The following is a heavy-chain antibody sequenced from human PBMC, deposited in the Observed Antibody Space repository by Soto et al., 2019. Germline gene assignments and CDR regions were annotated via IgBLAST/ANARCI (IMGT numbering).Heavy chain of an antibody. J-gene: IGHJ4*02. V-gene: IGHV3-74*01. CDR3: ARDWWGASGSHYED. CDR1: GFTFSSYW. CDR2: INSDGSST. D-gene: IGHD3-3*01. Sequence: EVQLVESGGGLVQSGGSLRLSCAASGFTFSSYWMHWVRQAPGKGLVWVSRINSDGSSTSYADSVKGQFSISRDNAKSTLYLQMNSLRAEDTAVYYCARDWWGASGSHYEDWGQGTLVTVSS.